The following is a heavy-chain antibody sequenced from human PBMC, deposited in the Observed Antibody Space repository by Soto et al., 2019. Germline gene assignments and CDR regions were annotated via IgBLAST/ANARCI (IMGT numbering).Heavy chain of an antibody. J-gene: IGHJ5*02. D-gene: IGHD3-10*01. V-gene: IGHV3-74*01. CDR2: LNSDGTTT. CDR3: TGLFYYSS. Sequence: EVQLVESGGGLAQPGGSLRLSCLTSGDTLSGHWMHWVRQSPGKGLVWVAGLNSDGTTTIYAVSVKGRFTISRDNGKNTVYLQMDRLRVEATAVYYCTGLFYYSSWGQGILVTVSS. CDR1: GDTLSGHW.